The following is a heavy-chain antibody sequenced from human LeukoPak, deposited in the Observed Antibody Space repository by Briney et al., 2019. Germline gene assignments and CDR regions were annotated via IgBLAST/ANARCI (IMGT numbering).Heavy chain of an antibody. CDR3: ARGLWAAAIDY. V-gene: IGHV1-2*02. J-gene: IGHJ4*02. CDR2: INPNSGGT. Sequence: ASVKVSCKASGYTFTVYYMHWVRQAPGQGLEWMGWINPNSGGTKYAQNFQGRVTMTRDTSISKAHMELSRLRSDDTAVYYCARGLWAAAIDYWGQGTLVTVSS. CDR1: GYTFTVYY. D-gene: IGHD6-13*01.